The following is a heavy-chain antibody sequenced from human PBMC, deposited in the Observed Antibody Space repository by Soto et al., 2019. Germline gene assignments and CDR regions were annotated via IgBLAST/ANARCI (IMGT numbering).Heavy chain of an antibody. CDR1: GFSFSSYA. D-gene: IGHD2-2*01. Sequence: EVRLVESGGGLVQPGGSLRLSCAASGFSFSSYAMIWVRQAPGKGLEWVSGLNGSGGSTSSADSVKGRFAISRDNSKNTLYVQMNRLRDGDTVVYYGTGGFSACKGSPPAYWGQGTLVTVSS. J-gene: IGHJ4*02. CDR2: LNGSGGST. V-gene: IGHV3-23*04. CDR3: TGGFSACKGSPPAY.